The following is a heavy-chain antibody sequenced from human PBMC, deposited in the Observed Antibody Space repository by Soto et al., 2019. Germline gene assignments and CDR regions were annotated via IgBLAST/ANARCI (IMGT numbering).Heavy chain of an antibody. J-gene: IGHJ4*02. D-gene: IGHD1-26*01. V-gene: IGHV3-9*01. CDR2: ISWNSGRT. CDR1: GFTYDDYD. CDR3: AKGRGGSYGGDSFDY. Sequence: EVQLVESGGGLVQPGRSLRLSCAGSGFTYDDYDMHWVRQAPGKGLEGVSAISWNSGRTAYADSVKGRFTISRDNAKNSLYLQMNSLRAEDTALYHCAKGRGGSYGGDSFDYWGQGTLVTVSS.